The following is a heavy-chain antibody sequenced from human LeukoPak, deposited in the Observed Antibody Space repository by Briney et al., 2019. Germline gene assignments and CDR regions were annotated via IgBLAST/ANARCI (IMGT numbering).Heavy chain of an antibody. Sequence: SETLSLTCLVSGGPVSSGIYYWSWIRQPPGKRLEWIGYLYYSGSTNYNPSLKGRVTISEDTSKNQFSLNLSSVTAADTAVYYCAGATTENTVTIDYWGQGTLATVSS. CDR1: GGPVSSGIYY. CDR3: AGATTENTVTIDY. D-gene: IGHD4-17*01. V-gene: IGHV4-61*01. CDR2: LYYSGST. J-gene: IGHJ4*02.